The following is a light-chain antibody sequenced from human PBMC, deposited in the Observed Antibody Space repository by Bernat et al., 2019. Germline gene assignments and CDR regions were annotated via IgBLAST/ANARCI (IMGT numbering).Light chain of an antibody. CDR2: DVS. Sequence: QSALTQPASVSGSPGQSITISCTGTSSDVGAYNYVSWYQQHPDKAPKLMIYDVSNRPSGVSNRFSGSKSGNTASLTISGLQAEDEADYYCGSYTSSRTLVFGGGTKLTVL. CDR3: GSYTSSRTLV. J-gene: IGLJ2*01. CDR1: SSDVGAYNY. V-gene: IGLV2-14*01.